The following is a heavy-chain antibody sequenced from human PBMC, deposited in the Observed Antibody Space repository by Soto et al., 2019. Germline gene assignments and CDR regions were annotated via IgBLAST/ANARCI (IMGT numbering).Heavy chain of an antibody. D-gene: IGHD1-26*01. CDR2: IYTSGST. Sequence: QVQLQESGPGLVKPSETLSLTCNVSGGSIRSYYWSWVRQPAGKPLEWIGRIYTSGSTNYNTSLKIRVTMSVDTSKNQFSREVTSVTAADSAVYYCAREGASGFGMDVWGLGTTVTVSS. V-gene: IGHV4-4*07. CDR3: AREGASGFGMDV. CDR1: GGSIRSYY. J-gene: IGHJ6*02.